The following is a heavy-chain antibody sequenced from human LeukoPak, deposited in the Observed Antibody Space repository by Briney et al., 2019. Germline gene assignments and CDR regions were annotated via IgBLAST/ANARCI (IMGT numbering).Heavy chain of an antibody. Sequence: GGSLRLSCAASGFTFSSYSMNWVRQAPGKGLEWVSYISSSSTIYYADSVKGRFTISRDNAKNSLYLQMNSLRAEDTAVYYCARVLRYYGSVTLDYWGQGTLVTVSS. CDR1: GFTFSSYS. CDR2: ISSSSTI. V-gene: IGHV3-48*04. J-gene: IGHJ4*02. D-gene: IGHD3-10*01. CDR3: ARVLRYYGSVTLDY.